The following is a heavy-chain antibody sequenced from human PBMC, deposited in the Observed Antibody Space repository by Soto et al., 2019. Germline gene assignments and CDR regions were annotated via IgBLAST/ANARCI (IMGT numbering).Heavy chain of an antibody. CDR1: GYTFTSYY. D-gene: IGHD1-1*01. Sequence: GASVKVSCKASGYTFTSYYMHWVRQAPGQGLEWMGIINPSGGSTSYAQKFQGRVTMTRDTSTSTVYMELSSLRSEDTAVYYCARDPDTTGTTQNFDYWGQGTLVTVSS. CDR2: INPSGGST. V-gene: IGHV1-46*01. CDR3: ARDPDTTGTTQNFDY. J-gene: IGHJ4*02.